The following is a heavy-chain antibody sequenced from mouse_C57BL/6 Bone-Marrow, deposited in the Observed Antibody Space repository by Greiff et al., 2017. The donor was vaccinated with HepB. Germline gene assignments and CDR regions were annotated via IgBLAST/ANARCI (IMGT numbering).Heavy chain of an antibody. CDR1: GFTFSDYG. Sequence: EVKFVESGGGLVKPGGSLKLSCAASGFTFSDYGMHWVRQAPEKGLEWVAYISSGSSSIYYADTVKGRFTISRDNAKNTLYLQMTSLRSEDTAMYYCASTVVASCKAMDYWGQGTSVTVSS. D-gene: IGHD1-1*01. V-gene: IGHV5-17*01. J-gene: IGHJ4*01. CDR3: ASTVVASCKAMDY. CDR2: ISSGSSSI.